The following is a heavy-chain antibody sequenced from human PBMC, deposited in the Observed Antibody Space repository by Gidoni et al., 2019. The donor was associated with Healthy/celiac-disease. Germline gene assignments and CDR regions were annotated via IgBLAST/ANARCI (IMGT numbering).Heavy chain of an antibody. J-gene: IGHJ6*02. D-gene: IGHD4-4*01. CDR3: TRDPPTPDYDYSNYEPNYYYYGMDV. CDR2: IRSKAYGGTT. CDR1: GVTVGDYA. V-gene: IGHV3-49*03. Sequence: EVQLEESGGGLVQPGRSRRLAFTASGVTVGDYAMSWFRQDQGKGLEWVVFIRSKAYGGTTEYAASLKGRFTISRDDSKSIAYLPMNSLKTEDTAVYYCTRDPPTPDYDYSNYEPNYYYYGMDVWGQGTTVTVSS.